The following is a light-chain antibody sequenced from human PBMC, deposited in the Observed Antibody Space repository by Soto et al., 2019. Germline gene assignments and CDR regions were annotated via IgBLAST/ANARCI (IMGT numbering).Light chain of an antibody. Sequence: QSVLTQSPSASGTPGQRVNISCSGSASTIGRNYVYWYQQLPGTAPKLLIYRNSQRPSGVPDRFSGSKSGTSASLAISGLRSEDEADYYCAAWDDNLSGLYVFGAGTKLTVL. CDR1: ASTIGRNY. V-gene: IGLV1-47*01. CDR2: RNS. J-gene: IGLJ1*01. CDR3: AAWDDNLSGLYV.